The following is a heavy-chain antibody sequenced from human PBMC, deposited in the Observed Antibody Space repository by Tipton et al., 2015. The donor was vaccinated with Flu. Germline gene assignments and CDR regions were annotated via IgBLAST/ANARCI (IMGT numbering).Heavy chain of an antibody. CDR1: GFSFSSYG. Sequence: RSLRLSCAASGFSFSSYGMQWVRQAPGKGLEWVATISSDGSQKFYVDSVRGRFTISRDNSNDTLYLQMNTVTSEDTAVYYCAKHLLSLKFCSGGFCRFSGPTDTWGLGTLVTVSS. J-gene: IGHJ5*02. CDR2: ISSDGSQK. CDR3: AKHLLSLKFCSGGFCRFSGPTDT. V-gene: IGHV3-30*18. D-gene: IGHD2-15*01.